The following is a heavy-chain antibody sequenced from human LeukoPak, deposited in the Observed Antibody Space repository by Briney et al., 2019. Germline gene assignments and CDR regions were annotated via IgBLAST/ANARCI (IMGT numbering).Heavy chain of an antibody. J-gene: IGHJ4*02. V-gene: IGHV3-7*03. D-gene: IGHD3-3*01. Sequence: PGGSLRLSCAASGFTFSSFWMSWVRQAPGKGLEWVANIKKDGSQKYYVDSVEGRFTISRDNAKNSLYLQMDSLRVDDTAVYYCTRVFRGYDVSDYWGQGTLVTVSS. CDR1: GFTFSSFW. CDR3: TRVFRGYDVSDY. CDR2: IKKDGSQK.